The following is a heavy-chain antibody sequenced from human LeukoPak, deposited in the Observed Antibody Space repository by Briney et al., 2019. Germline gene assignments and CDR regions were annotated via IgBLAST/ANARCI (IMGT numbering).Heavy chain of an antibody. CDR1: GGSISSSSYY. D-gene: IGHD1-14*01. CDR3: ARDNKVFETC. CDR2: IYYSGST. V-gene: IGHV4-39*07. Sequence: SETLSLTCTVSGGSISSSSYYWGWIRQPPGKGLEWIGSIYYSGSTYYNPSLKSRVTISVDTSKNQFSLKLSSVTAADTAVYYCARDNKVFETCWGQGTLVTVSS. J-gene: IGHJ4*02.